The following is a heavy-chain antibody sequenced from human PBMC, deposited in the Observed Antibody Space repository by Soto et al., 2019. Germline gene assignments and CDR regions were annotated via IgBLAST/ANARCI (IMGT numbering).Heavy chain of an antibody. CDR2: VSHDGRNT. Sequence: VQLVESGGGVVQPGRSLRLSCAASGFTFSDYAKHRVRQAPGKGLEWVAVVSHDGRNTHYADSVKGRFTISRDSSKNTVSLEMTSLRDEDTAVYYCAKGGRQWLVTSDFNYWGQGALVTVSS. V-gene: IGHV3-30*18. CDR1: GFTFSDYA. J-gene: IGHJ4*02. CDR3: AKGGRQWLVTSDFNY. D-gene: IGHD6-19*01.